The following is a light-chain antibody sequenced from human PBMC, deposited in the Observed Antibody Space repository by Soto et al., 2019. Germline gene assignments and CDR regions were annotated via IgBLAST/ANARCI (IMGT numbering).Light chain of an antibody. Sequence: ETVMTQSPATLSVSPGEGATLSCRATESINQNLAWYQQKPGQAPRLLIHGASYRATGIPDRFSGRGSGTEFTLAISRLQSEDFAVYYGQQYNTWPLTFGGGTKVEIK. J-gene: IGKJ4*01. CDR1: ESINQN. V-gene: IGKV3-15*01. CDR2: GAS. CDR3: QQYNTWPLT.